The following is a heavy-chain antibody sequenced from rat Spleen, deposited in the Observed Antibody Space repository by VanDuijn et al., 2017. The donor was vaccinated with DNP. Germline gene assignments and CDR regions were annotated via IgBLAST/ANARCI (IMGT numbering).Heavy chain of an antibody. Sequence: EVLLVESDGGLVQPGRSLKLSCAVSGFTFSDYHMAWVRQAPAKGLEWVATISYNGGTPYYRDSVKGRFTISRDNAQSTLYLQMDSLRSEDTATYYCARHRTISPYYYAMDAWGQGASVTVSS. V-gene: IGHV5-7*01. CDR1: GFTFSDYH. J-gene: IGHJ4*01. CDR2: ISYNGGTP. CDR3: ARHRTISPYYYAMDA.